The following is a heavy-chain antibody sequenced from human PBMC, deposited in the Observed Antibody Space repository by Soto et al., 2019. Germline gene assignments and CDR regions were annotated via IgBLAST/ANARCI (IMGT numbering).Heavy chain of an antibody. Sequence: KVSCKASGGTFSSYAISWVRQAPGQGLEWMGGIIPIFGTANYAQKFQGRVTITADESTSTAYMELSSLRSEDTAVYYCASDCSGGSCHPSGDSNWFDPWGQGTLVTVSS. CDR2: IIPIFGTA. V-gene: IGHV1-69*01. CDR1: GGTFSSYA. CDR3: ASDCSGGSCHPSGDSNWFDP. J-gene: IGHJ5*02. D-gene: IGHD2-15*01.